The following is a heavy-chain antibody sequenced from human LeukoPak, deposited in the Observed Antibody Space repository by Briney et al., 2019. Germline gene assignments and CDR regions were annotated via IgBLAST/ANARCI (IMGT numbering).Heavy chain of an antibody. J-gene: IGHJ4*02. CDR3: AGTRVTTRYFDY. V-gene: IGHV4-59*01. Sequence: KSSETLSLTCTVSGGSISSYYWSWIRQPPGKGLEWIGYIYYSGSTNYNPSLKSRVTISVDTSKNQFSLKLSSVTAADTAVYYCAGTRVTTRYFDYWGQGTLVTVSS. CDR2: IYYSGST. CDR1: GGSISSYY. D-gene: IGHD4-17*01.